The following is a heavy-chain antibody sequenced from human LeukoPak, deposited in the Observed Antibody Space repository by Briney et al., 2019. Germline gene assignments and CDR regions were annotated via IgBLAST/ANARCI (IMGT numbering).Heavy chain of an antibody. CDR3: ARALLGHYYGSGSFDY. J-gene: IGHJ4*02. CDR1: GGSISSRSYY. V-gene: IGHV4-39*07. Sequence: SETLSLTCTVSGGSISSRSYYWGWIRQSPGKGLEWTGSIYYTGSTHYSPSLKSRVIISVDTSKNQFSLRLSSVTAADTALYYCARALLGHYYGSGSFDYWGQGTLVTVSS. D-gene: IGHD3-10*01. CDR2: IYYTGST.